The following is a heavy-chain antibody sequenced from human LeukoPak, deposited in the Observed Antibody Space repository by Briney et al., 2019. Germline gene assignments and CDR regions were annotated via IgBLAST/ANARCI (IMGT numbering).Heavy chain of an antibody. CDR3: ARAHILTGYSDDAFDI. Sequence: SETLSLTXXVXGXSXSSYYWSWIRQXAGKGLEWIGRIYTSGSTNYNPSLKSRVTMSVDTSKNQFSLKLSSVTAADTAVYYCARAHILTGYSDDAFDIWGQGTMVTVSS. CDR2: IYTSGST. D-gene: IGHD3-9*01. J-gene: IGHJ3*02. V-gene: IGHV4-4*07. CDR1: GXSXSSYY.